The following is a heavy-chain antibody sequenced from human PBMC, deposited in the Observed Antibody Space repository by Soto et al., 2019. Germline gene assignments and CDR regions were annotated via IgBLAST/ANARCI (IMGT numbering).Heavy chain of an antibody. CDR2: ISYDGSNK. CDR3: ARDAAVAGLFDY. J-gene: IGHJ4*02. CDR1: GFTFSSYA. Sequence: QVQLVESGGGVVQPGRSLRLSCAASGFTFSSYAMHWVRQAPGKGLEWVAVISYDGSNKYYADSVKGRFTISRDNSKNTLYLQMNSLRAEDTAVYYCARDAAVAGLFDYWGQGTLVTVSS. D-gene: IGHD6-19*01. V-gene: IGHV3-30-3*01.